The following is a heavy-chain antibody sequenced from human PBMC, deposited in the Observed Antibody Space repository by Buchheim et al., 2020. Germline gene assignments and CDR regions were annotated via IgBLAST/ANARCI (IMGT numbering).Heavy chain of an antibody. V-gene: IGHV3-23*01. J-gene: IGHJ4*02. CDR3: VKASSYSSTWDYYFDN. CDR2: VDNRGRNT. Sequence: EVQLLESGGGLVQPGGSLRLSCTTSGFTFSTYAMAWVRQAPGKGLEWVSSVDNRGRNTYYTDSVKGRFTISRDNSKRTLDFQMNSLQDEDTAVYYCVKASSYSSTWDYYFDNWGQGTL. D-gene: IGHD2-2*01. CDR1: GFTFSTYA.